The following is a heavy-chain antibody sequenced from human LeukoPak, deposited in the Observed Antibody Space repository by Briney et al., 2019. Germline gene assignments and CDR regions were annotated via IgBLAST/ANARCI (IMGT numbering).Heavy chain of an antibody. CDR3: ASELPDRYGSENGNWFDP. D-gene: IGHD3-10*01. Sequence: PSETLSLTCAVYGGSFSGYYWSWIRQPAGKGLEWIGRIYTSGSTNYNPSLKSRVTISVDTSKNQFSLKLSSVTAADTAVYYCASELPDRYGSENGNWFDPWGQGTLVTVSS. CDR2: IYTSGST. CDR1: GGSFSGYY. J-gene: IGHJ5*02. V-gene: IGHV4-59*10.